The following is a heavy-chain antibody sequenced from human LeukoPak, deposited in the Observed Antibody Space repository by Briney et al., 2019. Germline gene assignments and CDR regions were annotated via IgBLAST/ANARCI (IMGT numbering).Heavy chain of an antibody. D-gene: IGHD2-2*01. CDR2: ISDSGGTT. Sequence: GGSLRLSCVASGFTFRTNAMSWVRQAPGKGLEWVSGISDSGGTTYYVDSVKGRFTISRDNSKNTLYLQINSLRAEDMALYYCAKSSDGSTSFDQWGQGTLVTVSS. CDR3: AKSSDGSTSFDQ. J-gene: IGHJ4*02. CDR1: GFTFRTNA. V-gene: IGHV3-23*01.